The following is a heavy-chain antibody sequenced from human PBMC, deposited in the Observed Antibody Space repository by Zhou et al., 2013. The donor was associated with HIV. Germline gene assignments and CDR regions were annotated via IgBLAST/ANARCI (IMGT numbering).Heavy chain of an antibody. J-gene: IGHJ3*02. CDR2: IIPILGIA. CDR3: ARSDPLYGGNSNDAFDI. D-gene: IGHD4-17*01. CDR1: GGTFSSYA. V-gene: IGHV1-69*04. Sequence: QVQLVQSGAEVKKPGSSVKVSCKASGGTFSSYAISWVRQAPGQGLEWMGRIIPILGIANYAQKFQGRVTITADKSTSTAYMELSSLRSEDTAVYYCARSDPLYGGNSNDAFDIWGQGTMVTVSS.